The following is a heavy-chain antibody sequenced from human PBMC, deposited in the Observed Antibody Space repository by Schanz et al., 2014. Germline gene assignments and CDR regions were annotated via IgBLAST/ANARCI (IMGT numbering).Heavy chain of an antibody. D-gene: IGHD2-21*01. CDR1: GFTVSAYS. CDR3: ARDDSPSTKPFDS. CDR2: ISSSGGHI. Sequence: EVQVVESGGGLVQPGGSLRLSCSGFTVSAYSANWVRQAPGKGLEWVSSISSSGGHIYYADSVKGRFTITRDIAKNSLSLQMNSLRAEDTAVYYCARDDSPSTKPFDSWGQGTLVSVSS. V-gene: IGHV3-21*01. J-gene: IGHJ4*02.